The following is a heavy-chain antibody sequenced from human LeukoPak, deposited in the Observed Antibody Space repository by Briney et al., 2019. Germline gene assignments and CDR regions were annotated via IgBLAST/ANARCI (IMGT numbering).Heavy chain of an antibody. Sequence: ASVKVSCKASGYIFTDSYMHWVRQAPGQGLEWMGRINPNSGGINYAQNFQGRVTMTRDTSISTAYMELSRLRSDDTAVYYCAREGTINGVTHFDYWGQGTLVTVSS. V-gene: IGHV1-2*06. CDR2: INPNSGGI. CDR1: GYIFTDSY. CDR3: AREGTINGVTHFDY. J-gene: IGHJ4*02. D-gene: IGHD2-8*01.